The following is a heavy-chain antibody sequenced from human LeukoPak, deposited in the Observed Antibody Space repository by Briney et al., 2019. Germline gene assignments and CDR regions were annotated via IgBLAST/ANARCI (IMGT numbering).Heavy chain of an antibody. CDR3: TGDGEAYFDGGVFHNSYDY. CDR1: GFTFRNDS. Sequence: KPGGSLRLSCAASGFTFRNDSMNWVRQAPGKGLDWVSSINSSSAYIYYADSVKGRFTISRDNANNSMYLQMHSQRPKDTAVYYCTGDGEAYFDGGVFHNSYDYWGQGTLVTVSS. CDR2: INSSSAYI. V-gene: IGHV3-21*01. J-gene: IGHJ4*02. D-gene: IGHD2-8*02.